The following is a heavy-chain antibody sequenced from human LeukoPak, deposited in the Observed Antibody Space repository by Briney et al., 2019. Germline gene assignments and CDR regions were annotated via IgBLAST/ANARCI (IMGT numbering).Heavy chain of an antibody. CDR2: ISYDGSNK. D-gene: IGHD2-2*01. V-gene: IGHV3-30*04. CDR3: AKDDSVRGGLFYFDS. CDR1: GFTFRSYA. Sequence: GGSLRLSCAASGFTFRSYAMHWVRQAPGKGLEWVAVISYDGSNKYYADSVKGRFTISRDNSKNTLYPQMNSLRVEDTAVYYCAKDDSVRGGLFYFDSWGQGTLVTVSS. J-gene: IGHJ4*02.